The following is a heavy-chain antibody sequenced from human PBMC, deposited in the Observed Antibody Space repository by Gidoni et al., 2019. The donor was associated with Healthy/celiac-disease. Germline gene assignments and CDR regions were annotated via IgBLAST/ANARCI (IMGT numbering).Heavy chain of an antibody. CDR3: TTDSPDDSSGYYPDVDY. J-gene: IGHJ4*02. CDR2: IKSKTDGGTT. CDR1: GFTFSNAW. V-gene: IGHV3-15*07. Sequence: EVQLVASGGGLVKPGGSLRLSCAASGFTFSNAWMNWVRQAPGKGLEWVGRIKSKTDGGTTDYAAPVKGRFTISRDDSKNTLYLQMNSLKTEDTAVYYCTTDSPDDSSGYYPDVDYWGQGTLVTVSS. D-gene: IGHD3-22*01.